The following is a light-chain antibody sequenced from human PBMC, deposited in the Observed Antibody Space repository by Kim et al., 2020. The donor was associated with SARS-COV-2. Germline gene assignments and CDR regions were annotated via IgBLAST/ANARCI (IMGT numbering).Light chain of an antibody. CDR2: AAS. V-gene: IGKV1-27*01. J-gene: IGKJ4*01. CDR1: PGISNF. Sequence: ASVGDRVTITCRASPGISNFLAWYQQKPGKVPKLLISAASTLQSGVPSRFSGSGSATDFTLTISSLQPEDVATYYCQKYYTAPLTFGGGTKVDIK. CDR3: QKYYTAPLT.